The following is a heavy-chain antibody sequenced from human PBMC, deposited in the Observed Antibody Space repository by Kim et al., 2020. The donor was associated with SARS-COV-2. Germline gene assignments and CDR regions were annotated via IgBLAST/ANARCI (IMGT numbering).Heavy chain of an antibody. CDR1: GFTFSSYA. D-gene: IGHD4-17*01. V-gene: IGHV3-30*04. CDR2: ISYDGSNK. J-gene: IGHJ4*02. Sequence: GGSLRLSCAASGFTFSSYAMHWVRQAPGKGLEWVAVISYDGSNKYYADSVKGRFTISRDNSKNTLYLQMNSLRAEDTAVYYCARDFDADYGGNSSYWGQGTLVTVSS. CDR3: ARDFDADYGGNSSY.